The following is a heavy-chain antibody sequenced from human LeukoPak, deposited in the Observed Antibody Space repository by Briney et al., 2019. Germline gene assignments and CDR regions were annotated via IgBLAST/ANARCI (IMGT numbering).Heavy chain of an antibody. J-gene: IGHJ4*02. V-gene: IGHV1-2*02. CDR2: INPKSGGT. CDR1: GYTFRGDY. Sequence: RASVKVSCKASGYTFRGDYMHWVRQAPGQGLEWMGWINPKSGGTSYAQKFQGRVSMTRDTSISTAYMELSRLRVDDTAVYYCARGPYGDFFDYWGQGTLVTVSS. D-gene: IGHD4-17*01. CDR3: ARGPYGDFFDY.